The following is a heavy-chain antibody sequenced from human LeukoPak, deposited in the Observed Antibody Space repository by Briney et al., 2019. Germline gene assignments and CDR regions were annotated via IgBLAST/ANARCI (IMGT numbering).Heavy chain of an antibody. CDR3: ARVLFAPYSANFNRGYFFDY. CDR2: IFYSGST. D-gene: IGHD1-26*01. J-gene: IGHJ4*02. V-gene: IGHV4-59*01. CDR1: GGSISSYY. Sequence: PSETLSLTCTVSGGSISSYYWSWIRQPPGKGLEWIGYIFYSGSTNYNPSLKSRVTISVDTSKNQFSLSLTSVTAADTAIYHCARVLFAPYSANFNRGYFFDYWGQGTLVTVSS.